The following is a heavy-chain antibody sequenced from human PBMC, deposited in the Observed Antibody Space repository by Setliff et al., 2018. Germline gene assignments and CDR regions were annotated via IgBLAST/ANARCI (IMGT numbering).Heavy chain of an antibody. CDR3: ARGRGLEWLPESWFDP. CDR2: IYTGGST. D-gene: IGHD3-3*01. CDR1: GDSINSGTYY. V-gene: IGHV4-61*02. Sequence: PSETLSLTCSVSGDSINSGTYYWSWFRQSAGKGLEWIGRIYTGGSTNHNPSLKSRVTISLDTSKNHFSLTLTSVTAADTAVYYCARGRGLEWLPESWFDPWGQGTLVTVPS. J-gene: IGHJ5*02.